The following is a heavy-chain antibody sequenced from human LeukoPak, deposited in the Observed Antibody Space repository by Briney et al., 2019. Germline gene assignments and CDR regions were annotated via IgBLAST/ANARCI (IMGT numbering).Heavy chain of an antibody. CDR3: ARSAEQLVRTLPYYYYYMDV. CDR2: INDDGSEV. J-gene: IGHJ6*03. V-gene: IGHV3-7*01. D-gene: IGHD6-6*01. CDR1: GFTFSDYW. Sequence: GGSLRLSCAASGFTFSDYWMTWVRQAPGRGLEWVANINDDGSEVYYVDSVKGRFTISRDNAKNSLYLQMNSLRAEDTAVYYCARSAEQLVRTLPYYYYYMDVWGKGTTVTVSS.